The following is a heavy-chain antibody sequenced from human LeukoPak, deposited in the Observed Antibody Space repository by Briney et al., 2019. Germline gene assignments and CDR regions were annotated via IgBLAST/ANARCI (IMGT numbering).Heavy chain of an antibody. J-gene: IGHJ3*02. D-gene: IGHD1-26*01. CDR3: ARDTGSYPHVAFDI. CDR2: IYYSGST. Sequence: SETLSLTCTVSGGSIGSNIYYWGWIRQPPGKGLEWIGNIYYSGSTYYNPSLNSRVTISIDTSKNQFSLKLSPVTAADTAVYYCARDTGSYPHVAFDIWGQGTLVTVSS. V-gene: IGHV4-39*07. CDR1: GGSIGSNIYY.